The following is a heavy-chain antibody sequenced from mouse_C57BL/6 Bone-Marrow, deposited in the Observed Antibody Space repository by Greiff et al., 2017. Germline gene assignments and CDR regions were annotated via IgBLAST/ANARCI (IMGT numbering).Heavy chain of an antibody. CDR1: GFTFSDYY. CDR3: ARNGDYGKRYFDV. D-gene: IGHD2-1*01. Sequence: EVQRVESGGGLVQPGGSLKLSCAASGFTFSDYYMYWVRQTPEKRLEWVAYISNGGGRTYYPDTVKGRFTISRDNAKNPLYLQMSSLKSEDIAMYYCARNGDYGKRYFDVWGTGTTVTVSS. V-gene: IGHV5-12*01. CDR2: ISNGGGRT. J-gene: IGHJ1*03.